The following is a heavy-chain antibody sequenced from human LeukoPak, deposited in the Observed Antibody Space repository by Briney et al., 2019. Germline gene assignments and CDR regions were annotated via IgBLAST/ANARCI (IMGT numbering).Heavy chain of an antibody. CDR3: ARGYGYYFDY. D-gene: IGHD5-18*01. CDR2: KYYRSKWYN. J-gene: IGHJ4*02. Sequence: SQTLSLTCVLSVDSLSRNIAAWNWARQSPSRGLGWLGRKYYRSKWYNDYAVSVKSRITINPDTTENHFSLQLNYVAPEDTAVYYCARGYGYYFDYWGQGTLVTVSS. CDR1: VDSLSRNIAA. V-gene: IGHV6-1*01.